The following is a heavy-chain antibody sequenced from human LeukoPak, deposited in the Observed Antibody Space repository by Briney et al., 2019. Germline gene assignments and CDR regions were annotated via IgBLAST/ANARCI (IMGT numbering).Heavy chain of an antibody. CDR2: IYYSGST. CDR1: GGSISSYY. CDR3: AGSGYYYYYYGMDV. Sequence: SETLSLTCTVSGGSISSYYWSWIRQPPGKGLEWIGYIYYSGSTNCNPSLKSRVTTSVDTSKNQFSLKLSSVTAADTAVYYCAGSGYYYYYYGMDVWGQGTTVTVSS. V-gene: IGHV4-59*01. J-gene: IGHJ6*02. D-gene: IGHD3-3*01.